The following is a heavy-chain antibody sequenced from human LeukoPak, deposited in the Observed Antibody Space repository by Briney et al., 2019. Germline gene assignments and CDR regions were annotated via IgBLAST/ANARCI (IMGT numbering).Heavy chain of an antibody. CDR3: ARATSYNNYGMDV. CDR1: GFTFSNHW. CDR2: INSDGSST. Sequence: GGALRLSCAASGFTFSNHWMHWVRQVPGEGLVWVSRINSDGSSTSYADSVKGRFTISRDNAKNTLYLQMNSLRAEDTAVHYCARATSYNNYGMDVWGQGTTVTVSS. V-gene: IGHV3-74*01. J-gene: IGHJ6*02. D-gene: IGHD1-14*01.